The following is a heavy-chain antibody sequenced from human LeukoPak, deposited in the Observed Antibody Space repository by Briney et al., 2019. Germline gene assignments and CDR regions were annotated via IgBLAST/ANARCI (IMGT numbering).Heavy chain of an antibody. Sequence: PGGSLRLSCAASGFTFSSYGMHWVRQAPGKGLEWVAVISYDGSNKYYADSVKGRFTISRDNSKNTLYLQMNSLRAEDTAVYYCAKSQGMITFGGVIAPFGYWGQGTLVTVSS. J-gene: IGHJ4*02. CDR2: ISYDGSNK. CDR1: GFTFSSYG. CDR3: AKSQGMITFGGVIAPFGY. D-gene: IGHD3-16*02. V-gene: IGHV3-30*18.